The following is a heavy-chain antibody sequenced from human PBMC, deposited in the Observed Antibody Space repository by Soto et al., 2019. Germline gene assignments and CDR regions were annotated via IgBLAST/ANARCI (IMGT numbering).Heavy chain of an antibody. CDR2: IYYSGST. Sequence: QVHLQESGPGLVKPSGTLSLTCGVSGGSISSINWWSWVRQTPGKELEWIGEIYYSGSTNYNPSLTSRVTMSIDKSKNQFFLNLTSVTAADTALYYCARSSGVSATNWFDAWGQGTLVTVSS. CDR3: ARSSGVSATNWFDA. CDR1: GGSISSINW. J-gene: IGHJ5*02. V-gene: IGHV4-4*02. D-gene: IGHD3-10*01.